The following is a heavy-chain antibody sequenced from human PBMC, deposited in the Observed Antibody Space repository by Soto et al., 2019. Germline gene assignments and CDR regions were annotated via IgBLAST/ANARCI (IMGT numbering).Heavy chain of an antibody. D-gene: IGHD6-19*01. CDR1: GFTFSSYA. J-gene: IGHJ6*02. CDR2: ISGSGGST. Sequence: AGGSLRLSCAASGFTFSSYAMSWVRQAPGKGLEWVSAISGSGGSTYYADSVKGRFTISRDNSKNTLYLQMNSLRAEDTAVYYCANVDSSGWYPYYYYGMDVWGQGTTVTVSS. V-gene: IGHV3-23*01. CDR3: ANVDSSGWYPYYYYGMDV.